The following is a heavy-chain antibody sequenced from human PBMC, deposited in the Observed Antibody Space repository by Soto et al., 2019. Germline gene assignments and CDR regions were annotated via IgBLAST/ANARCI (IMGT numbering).Heavy chain of an antibody. CDR1: GYTFTNYD. Sequence: QVHLVQSGAEVKKPGASVKVSCKASGYTFTNYDINWVRQAPGQGLEWMGWISTYTGNTNHAQKLQGRWTMNTDPPTRKANMELRSMRSDDTAVYYCAGGYYYGSGGPTQGGMDVWGQGTTVTVSS. D-gene: IGHD3-10*01. J-gene: IGHJ6*02. CDR3: AGGYYYGSGGPTQGGMDV. CDR2: ISTYTGNT. V-gene: IGHV1-18*01.